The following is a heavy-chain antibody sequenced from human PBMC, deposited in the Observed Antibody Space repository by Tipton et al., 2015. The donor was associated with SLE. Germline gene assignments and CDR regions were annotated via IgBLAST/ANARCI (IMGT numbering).Heavy chain of an antibody. CDR1: GGSIRSGIYY. Sequence: TLSLTCTVSGGSIRSGIYYWTWIRQPAGAGLEWIGRIFTIGTTRYNPSRKSRVTLSLDTSKNQFSLKLSSVTAADTAVYYCARTEVGGYSHDAFDLWGHGTMVTVSS. D-gene: IGHD6-25*01. J-gene: IGHJ3*01. CDR3: ARTEVGGYSHDAFDL. V-gene: IGHV4-61*02. CDR2: IFTIGTT.